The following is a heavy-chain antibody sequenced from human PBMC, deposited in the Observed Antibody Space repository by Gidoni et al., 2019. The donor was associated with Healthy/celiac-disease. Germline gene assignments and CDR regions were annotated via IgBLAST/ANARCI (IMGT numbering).Heavy chain of an antibody. J-gene: IGHJ4*02. CDR2: ISSSSSYI. V-gene: IGHV3-21*01. CDR3: ARRAAGYFDWLLPNFDY. D-gene: IGHD3-9*01. Sequence: EVQLVESGGGLVKPGGSLRLSCAASGFTFSSSSMHWVRQAPGKGLGWVSSISSSSSYIYYADSVKGRFTISRDNAKNSLYLQMNSLRAEDTAVYYCARRAAGYFDWLLPNFDYWGQGTLVTVSS. CDR1: GFTFSSSS.